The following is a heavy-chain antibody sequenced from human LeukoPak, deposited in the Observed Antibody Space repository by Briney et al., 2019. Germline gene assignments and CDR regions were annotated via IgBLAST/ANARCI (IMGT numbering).Heavy chain of an antibody. V-gene: IGHV3-23*01. J-gene: IGHJ5*01. CDR3: AKSSRDGYNDDS. Sequence: GGSLRLSCAASGFTFSSYAMSWVRQAPGKGLEWVSSVSSVSGSAGSTYYADSVKGRFTISRDNSKNTLYSQMNSLRAEDTAVYYCAKSSRDGYNDDSWGQGTLVTVSS. CDR2: VSSVSGSAGST. D-gene: IGHD5-24*01. CDR1: GFTFSSYA.